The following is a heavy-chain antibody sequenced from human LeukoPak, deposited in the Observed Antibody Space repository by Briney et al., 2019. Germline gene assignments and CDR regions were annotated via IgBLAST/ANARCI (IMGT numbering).Heavy chain of an antibody. J-gene: IGHJ6*03. CDR1: GYTFTGYY. V-gene: IGHV1-2*02. Sequence: ASVKVSCKASGYTFTGYYMHWVRQAPGQGLEWMGWINPNSGGTNYAQKFQGRVTMTRDTSVSTAYMELSRLRPDDTAVYYCAREEQLSGNYYVDVWGKGTTVTVSS. CDR3: AREEQLSGNYYVDV. CDR2: INPNSGGT. D-gene: IGHD6-13*01.